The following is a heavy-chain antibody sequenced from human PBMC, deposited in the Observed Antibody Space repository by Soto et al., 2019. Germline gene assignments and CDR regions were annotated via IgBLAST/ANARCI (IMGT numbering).Heavy chain of an antibody. CDR2: ISGSGIDI. J-gene: IGHJ4*02. D-gene: IGHD2-15*01. Sequence: PVGSLRLSCTASGFAFYYYNMNWVRQAPGRGLEWVSSISGSGIDIHFTDSVRGRFTISRDNAKTSLYLQMNSLRAGDTAVYFCARGQEVGAHFFDSWGQGNQVTVSS. V-gene: IGHV3-21*01. CDR1: GFAFYYYN. CDR3: ARGQEVGAHFFDS.